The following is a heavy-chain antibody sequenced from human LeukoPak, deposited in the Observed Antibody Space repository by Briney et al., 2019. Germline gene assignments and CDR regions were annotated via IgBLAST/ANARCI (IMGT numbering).Heavy chain of an antibody. CDR2: ISAYNGNT. J-gene: IGHJ4*02. D-gene: IGHD3-9*01. CDR3: ESSPDILTGENFDC. Sequence: GASVKVSLKSSGYTFTSYGISWVRQAPGQRLEWMGWISAYNGNTNYSQKLQDRVTMTTDTSTSTAYMELRSLRFDDTAVYDCESSPDILTGENFDCWGQGTLVTVSS. CDR1: GYTFTSYG. V-gene: IGHV1-18*04.